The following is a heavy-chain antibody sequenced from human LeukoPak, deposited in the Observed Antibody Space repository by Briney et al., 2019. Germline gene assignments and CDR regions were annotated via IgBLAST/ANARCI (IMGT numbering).Heavy chain of an antibody. Sequence: VASVKVACKASGYTFTGYYMHWVRQAPGQGLEWMGWINPNSGGTNYAQKFQGWVTMTRDTSISTAYMELSRLRSDDTAVYYCARVSRYNWNDGYFDYWGQGTLVTVSS. V-gene: IGHV1-2*04. CDR3: ARVSRYNWNDGYFDY. CDR1: GYTFTGYY. D-gene: IGHD1-20*01. CDR2: INPNSGGT. J-gene: IGHJ4*02.